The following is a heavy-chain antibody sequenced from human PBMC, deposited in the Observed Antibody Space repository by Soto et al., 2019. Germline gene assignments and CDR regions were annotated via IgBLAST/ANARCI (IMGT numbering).Heavy chain of an antibody. CDR1: GGSISSTNYY. Sequence: SETLSLTCTVSGGSISSTNYYWGWIRQPPGKGLEWIGYIFYSGTTFYNPSLKSRVTISVDTSKNQFSLRLSSVAAADTAVYYCARLGSSGTYYTAIDYWGQGALVTVSS. V-gene: IGHV4-39*01. CDR2: IFYSGTT. CDR3: ARLGSSGTYYTAIDY. D-gene: IGHD3-10*01. J-gene: IGHJ4*02.